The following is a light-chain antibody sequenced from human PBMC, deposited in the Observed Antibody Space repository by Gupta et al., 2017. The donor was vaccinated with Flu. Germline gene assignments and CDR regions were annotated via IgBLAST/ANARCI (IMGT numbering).Light chain of an antibody. CDR1: QAISNY. CDR3: QHLHSYPHT. J-gene: IGKJ2*01. Sequence: PSFLSASVLDRVTITCRASQAISNYLAWYQQKPGEAPKLLIYTASTLQSGVPSRFSGSGYGTEFTLTISSLQPEDFATYYCQHLHSYPHTFGQGTKLEI. V-gene: IGKV1-9*01. CDR2: TAS.